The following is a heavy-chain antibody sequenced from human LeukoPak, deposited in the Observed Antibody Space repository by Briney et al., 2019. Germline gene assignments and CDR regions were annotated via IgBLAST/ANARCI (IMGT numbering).Heavy chain of an antibody. V-gene: IGHV4-59*01. CDR3: ARGGYSGSDWTT. Sequence: SETLSLTCTVSGGSISSYYWSWIRQPPGKGLEWIGYIYYSGSTNYNPSLKSRVTISVDTSKNQFSLKLSSVTAADTAVYYCARGGYSGSDWTTWGQGTRVTVSS. J-gene: IGHJ5*02. CDR2: IYYSGST. D-gene: IGHD5-12*01. CDR1: GGSISSYY.